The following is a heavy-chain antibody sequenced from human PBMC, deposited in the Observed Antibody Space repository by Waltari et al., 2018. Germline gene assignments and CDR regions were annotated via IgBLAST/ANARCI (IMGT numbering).Heavy chain of an antibody. Sequence: EVQLVESGGGLVKPGGSLRLSCAASGFTFSNAWMSWVRQAPGKGLEWVGRIKSKTDGGKTDYAAPVKGRFTISRDDSKNTLYLQMNSLKTEDTAVYYCTPHTFWGQGTLVTVSS. D-gene: IGHD2-2*02. CDR1: GFTFSNAW. V-gene: IGHV3-15*01. CDR2: IKSKTDGGKT. J-gene: IGHJ4*02. CDR3: TPHTF.